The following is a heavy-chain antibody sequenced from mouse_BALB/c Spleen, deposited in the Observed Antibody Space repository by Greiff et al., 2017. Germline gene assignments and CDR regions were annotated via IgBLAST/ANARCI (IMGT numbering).Heavy chain of an antibody. J-gene: IGHJ3*01. CDR2: IYPYNGGT. Sequence: EVQLQQSGPELVKPGASVKISCKASGYTFTDYNMHWVKQSHGQSLEWIGYIYPYNGGTGYNQKFKSKATLTVDNSSSTAYMELRSLTSEDSAVYYCARIAYWGQGTLVTVSA. CDR1: GYTFTDYN. CDR3: ARIAY. V-gene: IGHV1S29*02.